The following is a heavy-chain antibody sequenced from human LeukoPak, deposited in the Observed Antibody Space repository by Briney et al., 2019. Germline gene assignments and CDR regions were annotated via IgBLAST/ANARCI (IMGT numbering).Heavy chain of an antibody. CDR3: ARGSNYFEY. J-gene: IGHJ4*02. CDR1: GYTFTGYY. V-gene: IGHV1-2*02. D-gene: IGHD2/OR15-2a*01. Sequence: ASVKVSCKASGYTFTGYYIHWVRQAPGRGLEWMGWINPNSGGANYVQKFEGRVTMTRDTSISTVFMELSTLRSDDTAVYYCARGSNYFEYWGQGTLVTVTS. CDR2: INPNSGGA.